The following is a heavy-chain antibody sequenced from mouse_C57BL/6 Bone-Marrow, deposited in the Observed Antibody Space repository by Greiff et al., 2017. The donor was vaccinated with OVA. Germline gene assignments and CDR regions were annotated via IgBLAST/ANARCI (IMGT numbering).Heavy chain of an antibody. Sequence: QVQLQQPGAELVKPGASVKLSCKASGYTFTSYWMHWVKQRPGQGLEWIGMIHPNSGSTNYNEKFKSKATLTVDKSSSTAYMQLSSLTSEDAAVFDCARYYYGSRGYFDVWGTGTTVTVSS. CDR1: GYTFTSYW. CDR3: ARYYYGSRGYFDV. CDR2: IHPNSGST. D-gene: IGHD1-1*01. V-gene: IGHV1-64*01. J-gene: IGHJ1*03.